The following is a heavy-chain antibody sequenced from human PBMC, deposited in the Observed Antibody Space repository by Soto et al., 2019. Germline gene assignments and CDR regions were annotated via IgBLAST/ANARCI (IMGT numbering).Heavy chain of an antibody. J-gene: IGHJ5*02. Sequence: ASVKVSCKASGYTFTGYRMHWVRQAPGQGLEWMGWINPNTGETNLAQKSQGIVTLTRDKSISTAYLELNRLTSDDTAMYYCLRLVGYLWGQGTQVTVSS. CDR1: GYTFTGYR. CDR3: LRLVGYL. V-gene: IGHV1-2*02. CDR2: INPNTGET. D-gene: IGHD1-26*01.